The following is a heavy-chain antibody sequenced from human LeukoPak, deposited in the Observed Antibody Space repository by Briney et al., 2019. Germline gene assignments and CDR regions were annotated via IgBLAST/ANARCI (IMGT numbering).Heavy chain of an antibody. J-gene: IGHJ4*02. Sequence: GGSLRLSCAASEFTFSSYAMSWVRQAPGKGLEWVAVISYDGSNKYYADSVKGRFTISRDNSKNTLYLQMNSLRAEDTAVYYCARPLNYDILTGYLDYWGQGTLVTVSS. D-gene: IGHD3-9*01. CDR3: ARPLNYDILTGYLDY. CDR1: EFTFSSYA. V-gene: IGHV3-30*04. CDR2: ISYDGSNK.